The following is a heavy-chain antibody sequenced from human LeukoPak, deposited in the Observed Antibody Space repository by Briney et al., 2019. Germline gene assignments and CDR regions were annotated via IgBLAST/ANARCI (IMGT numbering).Heavy chain of an antibody. Sequence: GGSLRLSCAASGFTFSSYGMHWVRQAPGKGLEWVAAISDDGSNKYYVDSVKGRFTISRDNSKNTLYLQMNSLRAEDTAVYYCARDHSPTYSYGYSYYYGMDVWGQGTTVTVSS. V-gene: IGHV3-30*03. CDR1: GFTFSSYG. J-gene: IGHJ6*02. CDR2: ISDDGSNK. CDR3: ARDHSPTYSYGYSYYYGMDV. D-gene: IGHD5-18*01.